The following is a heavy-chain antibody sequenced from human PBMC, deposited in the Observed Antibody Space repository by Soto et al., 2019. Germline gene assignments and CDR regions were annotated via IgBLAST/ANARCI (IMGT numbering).Heavy chain of an antibody. CDR2: IIPIFGTA. CDR1: GGTFSSYA. V-gene: IGHV1-69*13. CDR3: ARDKGGYCSGGSCYTGYYYGMDV. D-gene: IGHD2-15*01. Sequence: SVKVSCKASGGTFSSYAISWVRQAPGQGLEWMGGIIPIFGTANYAQKFQGRVTITADESTSTAYMELSSLRSEDTAVYYCARDKGGYCSGGSCYTGYYYGMDVWGQGTTVTVSS. J-gene: IGHJ6*02.